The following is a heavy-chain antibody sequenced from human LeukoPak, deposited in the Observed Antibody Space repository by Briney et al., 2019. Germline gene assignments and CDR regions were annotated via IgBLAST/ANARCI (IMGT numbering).Heavy chain of an antibody. CDR2: INPNSGGT. CDR3: ASVAYCGGDCPIAFGY. V-gene: IGHV1-2*02. J-gene: IGHJ4*02. Sequence: ASVKVSCKASGYTFTGYYMHWVRQAPGQGLEWMGWINPNSGGTNYAQKFQGRVTMTRDTSISTAYMELSRLRSDDTAVYYCASVAYCGGDCPIAFGYWGQGTLVTVSS. CDR1: GYTFTGYY. D-gene: IGHD2-21*02.